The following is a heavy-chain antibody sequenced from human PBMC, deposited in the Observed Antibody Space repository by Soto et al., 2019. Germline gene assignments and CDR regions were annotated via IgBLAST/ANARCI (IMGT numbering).Heavy chain of an antibody. CDR2: MFYSGST. J-gene: IGHJ3*02. V-gene: IGHV4-59*01. D-gene: IGHD6-19*01. CDR1: GDSISSYY. Sequence: QVQLQESGPGLVKPSETLSLICTVSGDSISSYYWSWIRQPPGKGLEWIGYMFYSGSTNYNPSLPGLVTISVETAIYPFSMQMSLGNPADTAVYYCARRLIEEGSGWYKGDAFDTWGQGRMVTVSS. CDR3: ARRLIEEGSGWYKGDAFDT.